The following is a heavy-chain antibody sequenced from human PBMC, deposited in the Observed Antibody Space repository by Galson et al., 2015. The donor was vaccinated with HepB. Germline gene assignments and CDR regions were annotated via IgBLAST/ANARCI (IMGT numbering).Heavy chain of an antibody. Sequence: CAISGDSVSNNIVAWNWIRQSPSRGLEWLGRTYYKTKWYNEYAVSVKSRITINPDTSKNQVSLQLSSVTPEDTAVYYCARAGPQGGADFDYWGQGTRVTVSS. CDR3: ARAGPQGGADFDY. CDR1: GDSVSNNIVA. D-gene: IGHD1-26*01. V-gene: IGHV6-1*01. J-gene: IGHJ4*02. CDR2: TYYKTKWYN.